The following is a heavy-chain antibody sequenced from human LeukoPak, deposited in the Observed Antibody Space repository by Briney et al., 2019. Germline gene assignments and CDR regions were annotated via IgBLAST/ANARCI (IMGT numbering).Heavy chain of an antibody. Sequence: PGGSLRLSCLASGFTVSSTHMNWVRQAPGKGLDWVSYIGSSGTTIFYADSVKGRFTISRDNAKNSLYLQMNSLRAEDTAVYYCARDRGPEGYHNDRDAFDIWGQGTMVTVSS. CDR1: GFTVSSTH. D-gene: IGHD1-1*01. V-gene: IGHV3-48*01. CDR2: IGSSGTTI. J-gene: IGHJ3*02. CDR3: ARDRGPEGYHNDRDAFDI.